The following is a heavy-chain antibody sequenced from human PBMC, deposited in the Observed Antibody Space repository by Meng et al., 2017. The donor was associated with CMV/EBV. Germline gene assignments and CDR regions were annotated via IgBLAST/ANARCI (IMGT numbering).Heavy chain of an antibody. D-gene: IGHD6-13*01. V-gene: IGHV1-2*02. Sequence: QVQLVQSGAEVKKPXASVKVSXXASXXXXTGYYMHWVRQAPGQGLEWMGWINPNSGGTNYAQKFQGRVTMTRDTSISTAYMELSRLRSDDTAVYYCARSGRSSSWYGGSVEYWFDPWGQGTLVNVSS. J-gene: IGHJ5*02. CDR3: ARSGRSSSWYGGSVEYWFDP. CDR1: XXXXTGYY. CDR2: INPNSGGT.